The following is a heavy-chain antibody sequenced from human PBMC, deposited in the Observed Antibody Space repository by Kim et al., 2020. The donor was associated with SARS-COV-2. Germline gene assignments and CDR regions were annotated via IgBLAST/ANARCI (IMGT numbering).Heavy chain of an antibody. V-gene: IGHV3-23*01. D-gene: IGHD5-18*01. CDR2: IRATDSST. J-gene: IGHJ4*02. CDR1: GFTFSAYD. CDR3: AKREGGYGFGGVDY. Sequence: GGSLRLSCAASGFTFSAYDMNWVRQAPGKGLEWVGRIRATDSSTVYADSVKGRFTISRDNSKNTLYLQMNSLRVEDTAVYYCAKREGGYGFGGVDYWGQG.